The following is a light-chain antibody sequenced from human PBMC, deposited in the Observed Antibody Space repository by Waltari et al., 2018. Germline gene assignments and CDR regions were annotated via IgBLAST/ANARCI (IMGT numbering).Light chain of an antibody. J-gene: IGLJ2*01. CDR3: HSRDTTSTRV. Sequence: SSELTQDPAMSVAPGQTVTITCHGDSLRRFFASWYQQRPGQAPFLVVYGDNNRPSGIPGRFSGSTSGGTAFLTITGAQADDEAVYFCHSRDTTSTRVFGGGTRLTV. CDR2: GDN. CDR1: SLRRFF. V-gene: IGLV3-19*01.